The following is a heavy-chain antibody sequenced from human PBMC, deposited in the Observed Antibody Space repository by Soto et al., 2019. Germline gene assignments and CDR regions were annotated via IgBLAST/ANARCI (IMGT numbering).Heavy chain of an antibody. V-gene: IGHV3-30*14. J-gene: IGHJ3*02. CDR1: GFTFGAYT. D-gene: IGHD5-12*01. CDR2: ISYDGNSE. Sequence: QMYLVESGGGVVQPGRSLRLSCAASGFTFGAYTMHWVRQAPGKGLEWVAAISYDGNSERYTDPVKGRFTVSRDNPSDTLYLQMNRLRVEDTAVYYCARDGYSGRSDGFDIWGQGTMVTVSS. CDR3: ARDGYSGRSDGFDI.